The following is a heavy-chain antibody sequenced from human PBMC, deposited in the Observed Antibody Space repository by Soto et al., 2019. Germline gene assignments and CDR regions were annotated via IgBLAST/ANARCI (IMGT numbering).Heavy chain of an antibody. CDR3: ATTTAVPNTLRSRYFFDY. D-gene: IGHD4-17*01. CDR1: GGSVSAKLYY. J-gene: IGHJ4*02. Sequence: PSETLSLTCSVSGGSVSAKLYYWIWIRHPPGKRPEWIGYVYYSGTTNYNPSLKSRVTISVNLSKNRYSLRLSPVTTADTALYYCATTTAVPNTLRSRYFFDYWGQGTLVTVSA. V-gene: IGHV4-61*01. CDR2: VYYSGTT.